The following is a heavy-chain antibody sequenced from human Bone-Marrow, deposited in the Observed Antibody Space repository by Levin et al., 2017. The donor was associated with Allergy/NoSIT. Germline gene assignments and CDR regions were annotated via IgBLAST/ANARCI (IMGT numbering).Heavy chain of an antibody. V-gene: IGHV4-59*01. J-gene: IGHJ4*02. CDR1: GGSISSYY. D-gene: IGHD6-13*01. CDR3: ARGRVGIAAPEVDY. CDR2: IYYSGST. Sequence: SETLSLTCTVSGGSISSYYWSWIRQPPGKGLEWIGYIYYSGSTNYNPSLKSRVTISVDTSKNQFSLKLSSVTAADTAVYYCARGRVGIAAPEVDYWGQGTLVTVSS.